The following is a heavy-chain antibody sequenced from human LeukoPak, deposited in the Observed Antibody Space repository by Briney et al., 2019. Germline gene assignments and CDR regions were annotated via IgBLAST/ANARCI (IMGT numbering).Heavy chain of an antibody. CDR1: GYTFTDYY. Sequence: ASVKVSCKTSGYTFTDYYIHWVRQAPGQGLEWMGWINPDSGATTYAEKFQGRVTMTWDTSISTAHMELSGLRSDDTAVYYCARDTAVRGATDYWGQGTLVTVSS. J-gene: IGHJ4*02. CDR3: ARDTAVRGATDY. D-gene: IGHD6-6*01. CDR2: INPDSGAT. V-gene: IGHV1-2*02.